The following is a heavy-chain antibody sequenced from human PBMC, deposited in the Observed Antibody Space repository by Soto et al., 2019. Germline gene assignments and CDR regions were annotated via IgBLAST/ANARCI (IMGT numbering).Heavy chain of an antibody. J-gene: IGHJ6*02. Sequence: ASVKVSCKASGGTFSSYAISWVRQAPGQGLEWMGGIIPIFGTANYAQKFQGRVTITADESTSTAYMELSSLRSEDTAVYYCARGGNYDFWSGYYKRYYYYGMDVWGQGTTVT. CDR2: IIPIFGTA. CDR3: ARGGNYDFWSGYYKRYYYYGMDV. CDR1: GGTFSSYA. V-gene: IGHV1-69*13. D-gene: IGHD3-3*01.